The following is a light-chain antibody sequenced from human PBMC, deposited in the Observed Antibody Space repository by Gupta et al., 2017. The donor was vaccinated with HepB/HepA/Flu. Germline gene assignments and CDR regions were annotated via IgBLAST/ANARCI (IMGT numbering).Light chain of an antibody. Sequence: EIVLTQSPATLSLSPGERATLSCRASQSVSSYLAWYQQKPGQAPRLLIYDASNRATGIPARFSGSGPGTDFTLTISSLEPEDFAVYYCQPRSNWHPFTFGPGTKVDIK. V-gene: IGKV3D-11*02. J-gene: IGKJ3*01. CDR1: QSVSSY. CDR3: QPRSNWHPFT. CDR2: DAS.